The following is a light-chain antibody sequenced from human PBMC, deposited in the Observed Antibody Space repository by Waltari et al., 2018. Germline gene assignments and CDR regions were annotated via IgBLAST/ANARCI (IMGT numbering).Light chain of an antibody. V-gene: IGLV3-25*03. J-gene: IGLJ3*02. Sequence: SYELTQPPSVSVSPGQTARIPCSGEELPKQYVYWYQQKPGQAPVLLIYKDTERPSGIQGRFSGSTAGTTVTLTIRGVQAEDEADYYCQSADGGSRDWVFGGGTKVTVL. CDR2: KDT. CDR3: QSADGGSRDWV. CDR1: ELPKQY.